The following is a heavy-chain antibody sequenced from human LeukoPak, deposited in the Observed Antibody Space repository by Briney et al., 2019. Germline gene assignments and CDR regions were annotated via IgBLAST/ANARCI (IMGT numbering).Heavy chain of an antibody. CDR1: GDSISSGDYY. D-gene: IGHD3-22*01. V-gene: IGHV4-61*02. CDR2: ISSSGST. CDR3: ARVGDYNDSSGYYFDY. Sequence: PSETLSLTCTVSGDSISSGDYYWSWIRQPAGKGLEWIGRISSSGSTNYNPSLKSRVTISVDTSKNQFSLKLSSVTAADTAVYYCARVGDYNDSSGYYFDYWGQGTLVTVSS. J-gene: IGHJ4*02.